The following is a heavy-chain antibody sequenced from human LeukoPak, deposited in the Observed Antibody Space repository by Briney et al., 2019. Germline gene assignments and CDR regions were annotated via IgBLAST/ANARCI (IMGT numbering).Heavy chain of an antibody. CDR3: AKDTDFWSSNYFDY. Sequence: GGSLRLSCAAAGFTFSSYWMHWVRQAPGKGLEWVSGVSGSGGSTYYADSMKGRFTISRDNSKNTVYLQMNSLRAEDTAVYYCAKDTDFWSSNYFDYWGQGTLVTVSS. CDR2: VSGSGGST. J-gene: IGHJ4*02. CDR1: GFTFSSYW. D-gene: IGHD3-3*01. V-gene: IGHV3-23*01.